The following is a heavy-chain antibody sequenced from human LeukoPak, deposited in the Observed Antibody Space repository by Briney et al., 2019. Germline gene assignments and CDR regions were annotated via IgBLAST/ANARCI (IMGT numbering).Heavy chain of an antibody. J-gene: IGHJ4*02. CDR3: ARALTTLTYEGY. CDR2: ISGSNSYI. CDR1: GFTFSSYT. V-gene: IGHV3-21*01. D-gene: IGHD1-1*01. Sequence: GGSLRLSCAAAGFTFSSYTMHWIRQAPGKGLEWVSSISGSNSYIFYADSVKGRFTVSRDNAKDSLYLQMNSLRAEDTAVYYCARALTTLTYEGYWGQGTLVTVSS.